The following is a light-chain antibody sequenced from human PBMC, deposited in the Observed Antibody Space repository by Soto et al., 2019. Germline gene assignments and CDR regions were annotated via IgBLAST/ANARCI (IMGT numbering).Light chain of an antibody. CDR2: QAS. CDR3: QQYNSSPWK. V-gene: IGKV1-5*03. J-gene: IGKJ1*01. Sequence: DIQMTQSHSILSASVGDRVAITCRASQSISAWVAWYQQKAGKAPKLLIYQASLLESGVPSRFSGSGSGTEFTLTISSLQPDDLATYYCQQYNSSPWKFGQGTKVEIK. CDR1: QSISAW.